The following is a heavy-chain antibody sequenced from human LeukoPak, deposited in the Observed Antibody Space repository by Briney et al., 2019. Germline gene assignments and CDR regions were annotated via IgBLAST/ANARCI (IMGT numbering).Heavy chain of an antibody. J-gene: IGHJ4*02. V-gene: IGHV3-23*01. CDR3: ANRYCSSTTCSYFDY. CDR1: GFTFSSYA. D-gene: IGHD2-2*01. Sequence: GGSLRLSCAASGFTFSSYAMNWVRQAPGKGLEWVSSISGSGGSTHYADSVKGRFTISRDNSKNTLYLQMNSLGAEDTAVYYCANRYCSSTTCSYFDYWGQGTLVTVSS. CDR2: ISGSGGST.